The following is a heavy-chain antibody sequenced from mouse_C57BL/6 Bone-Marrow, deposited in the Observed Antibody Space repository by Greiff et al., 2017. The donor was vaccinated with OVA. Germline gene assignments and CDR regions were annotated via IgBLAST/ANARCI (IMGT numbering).Heavy chain of an antibody. CDR2: ISAGGSYT. V-gene: IGHV5-4*01. CDR1: GFTFSSYA. Sequence: EVKLQESGGGLVKPGGSLKLSCAASGFTFSSYAMSWVRQTPEKRLEWVATISAGGSYTYYPDNVKGRFTISRDNAKNNLYLQMSHLKSEDTAMYYCAREGRFAYWGQGTLVTVSA. CDR3: AREGRFAY. J-gene: IGHJ3*01.